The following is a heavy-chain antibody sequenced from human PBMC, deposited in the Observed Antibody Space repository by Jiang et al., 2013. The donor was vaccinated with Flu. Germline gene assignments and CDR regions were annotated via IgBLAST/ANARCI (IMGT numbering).Heavy chain of an antibody. V-gene: IGHV4-39*01. CDR2: IYYSGST. J-gene: IGHJ2*01. D-gene: IGHD6-19*01. CDR1: GGSISSSSYY. CDR3: ARRGSGWSSWYFDL. Sequence: ALLKPSETLSLTCTVSGGSISSSSYYWGWIRQPPGKGLEWIGSIYYSGSTYYNPSLKSRVTISVDTSKNQFSLKLSSVTATDTAVYYCARRGSGWSSWYFDLWGRGTLVTVSS.